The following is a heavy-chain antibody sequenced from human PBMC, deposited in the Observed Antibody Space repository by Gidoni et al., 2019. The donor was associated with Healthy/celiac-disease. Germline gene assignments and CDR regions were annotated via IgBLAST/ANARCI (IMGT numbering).Heavy chain of an antibody. V-gene: IGHV1-69*09. CDR2: IIPILGIA. Sequence: QVQLVQSGAEVKKPGSSVKVSCKASGGTFSSYAISWVRQAPGQGLEWMGRIIPILGIANYAQKFQGRVTITADKSTSTAYMELSSLRSEDTAVYYCARDLPTVRGVKDDYWGQGTLVTVSS. CDR3: ARDLPTVRGVKDDY. J-gene: IGHJ4*02. CDR1: GGTFSSYA. D-gene: IGHD3-10*01.